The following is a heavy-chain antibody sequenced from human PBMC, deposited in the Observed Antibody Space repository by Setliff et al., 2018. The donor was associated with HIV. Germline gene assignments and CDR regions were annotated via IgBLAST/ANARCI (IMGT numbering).Heavy chain of an antibody. V-gene: IGHV4-34*01. Sequence: PSPTCAVYGGSFSGYYWTWIRQSPSGLEWIGEINHRGIANSSPSLKSRVTISIDTSKNQFSLWLTSVTAADAALYYCARAQIAAPRPYEYWGQGTLVTVSS. J-gene: IGHJ4*02. D-gene: IGHD6-6*01. CDR1: GGSFSGYY. CDR3: ARAQIAAPRPYEY. CDR2: INHRGIA.